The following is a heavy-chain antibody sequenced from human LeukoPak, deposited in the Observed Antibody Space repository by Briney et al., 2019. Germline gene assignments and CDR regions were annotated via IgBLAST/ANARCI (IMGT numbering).Heavy chain of an antibody. D-gene: IGHD3-10*01. CDR3: ARDTTYYYGSGTYSNDAFDI. CDR1: GGTFSIYA. V-gene: IGHV1-69*01. CDR2: IIPSFGPP. Sequence: SVKVSCKTSGGTFSIYAISWVRQAPGQGLEWMGGIIPSFGPPNYAQQFQGRVTITADESTSTAYMELSSLRPEDTAVYYCARDTTYYYGSGTYSNDAFDIWGQGTMVTVSS. J-gene: IGHJ3*02.